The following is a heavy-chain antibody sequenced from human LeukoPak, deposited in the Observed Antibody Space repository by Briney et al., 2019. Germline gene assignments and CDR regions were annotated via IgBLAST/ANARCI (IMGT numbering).Heavy chain of an antibody. J-gene: IGHJ5*02. CDR1: GGSISSYY. CDR3: ARRNGGFDP. V-gene: IGHV4-59*01. Sequence: SETLALTCTVSGGSISSYYWSWIRQPPGKGLEWIGYIYYSGSTNYNPSLKSRVTISVDTSKNQFSLKLSSVTAADTAVYYCARRNGGFDPWGQGTLVTVSS. CDR2: IYYSGST. D-gene: IGHD2-8*01.